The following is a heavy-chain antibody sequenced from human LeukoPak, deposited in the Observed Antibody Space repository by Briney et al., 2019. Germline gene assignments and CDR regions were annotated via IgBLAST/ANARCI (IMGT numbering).Heavy chain of an antibody. V-gene: IGHV3-30*18. CDR3: AKDQILEGFDY. Sequence: PGGSLRLSCAASGFTFSSYGMHWVRQAPGKGLEGVAVISYDGSNKYYADTVKGRFTISRDNSKNTLYLQMNSLRAEDTAVYYCAKDQILEGFDYWGQEPWSPSPQ. J-gene: IGHJ4*01. CDR1: GFTFSSYG. CDR2: ISYDGSNK.